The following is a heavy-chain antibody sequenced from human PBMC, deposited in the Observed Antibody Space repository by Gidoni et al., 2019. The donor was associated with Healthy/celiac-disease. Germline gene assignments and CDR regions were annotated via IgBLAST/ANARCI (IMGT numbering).Heavy chain of an antibody. CDR3: ARDGYSSSVHYYYYYGMDV. Sequence: EVQLVESGGGLVKPGGSLRLSCAASGFTFSSSSMNWVRQAPGKGLECVSSISSIISYIYYADSVKGRCTISRDNDKNSLYLQMNSLRAEETAVYYCARDGYSSSVHYYYYYGMDVWGQGTTVTVSS. D-gene: IGHD6-6*01. CDR1: GFTFSSSS. J-gene: IGHJ6*02. V-gene: IGHV3-21*01. CDR2: ISSIISYI.